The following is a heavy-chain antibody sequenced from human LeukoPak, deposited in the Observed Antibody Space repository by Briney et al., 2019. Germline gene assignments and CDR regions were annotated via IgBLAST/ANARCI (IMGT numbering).Heavy chain of an antibody. Sequence: GGSLRLSCAASGLSFDDYGMSWVRQAPGKGLEWVSGINWNGGSTLYADSVKGRFTISRDNAKNSLYLQMKSLRAEDTALYYCARLGDGYTMFDYWGQGTLVTVSS. CDR1: GLSFDDYG. V-gene: IGHV3-20*04. CDR3: ARLGDGYTMFDY. J-gene: IGHJ4*02. D-gene: IGHD5-24*01. CDR2: INWNGGST.